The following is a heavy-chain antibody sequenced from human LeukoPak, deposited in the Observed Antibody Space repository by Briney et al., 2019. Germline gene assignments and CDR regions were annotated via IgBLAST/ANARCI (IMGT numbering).Heavy chain of an antibody. J-gene: IGHJ4*02. CDR3: ARHGSRYTSGWFEGEGYFDY. CDR2: IYYGGST. Sequence: PSETLSLTCTVSGGSISSYYWSWIRQPPGKGLEWIGFIYYGGSTNQNPSLKSRVTISVDTPKNQFSLKLSSVTAADTAVYYCARHGSRYTSGWFEGEGYFDYWGQGTLVTVSS. CDR1: GGSISSYY. D-gene: IGHD6-19*01. V-gene: IGHV4-59*08.